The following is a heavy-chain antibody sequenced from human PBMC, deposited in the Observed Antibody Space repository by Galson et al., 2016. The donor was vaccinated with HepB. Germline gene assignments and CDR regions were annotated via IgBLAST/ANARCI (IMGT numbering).Heavy chain of an antibody. CDR1: SGSISSSTYY. J-gene: IGHJ6*02. CDR2: IYYSGCT. CDR3: ARDPGFYSYDSSSHPHYYGMDV. Sequence: ETLSLTCTVSSGSISSSTYYWAWIRQPPGKGLEWLGSIYYSGCTYYNPALKSRVTISVDTSKNQLTLKLTSLAAPDTGGYFWARDPGFYSYDSSSHPHYYGMDVWGQGTTVTVSS. V-gene: IGHV4-39*06. D-gene: IGHD3-22*01.